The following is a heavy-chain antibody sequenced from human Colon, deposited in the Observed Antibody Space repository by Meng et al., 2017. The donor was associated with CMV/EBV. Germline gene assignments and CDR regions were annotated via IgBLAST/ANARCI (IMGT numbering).Heavy chain of an antibody. CDR1: GYTFNSYD. J-gene: IGHJ6*02. CDR2: MNPNSGNT. V-gene: IGHV1-8*01. CDR3: AREWGVVPAAIYYYYGMDV. Sequence: GESLKISCKASGYTFNSYDINWVRQATGQGLEWMGWMNPNSGNTGYAQKFQGRVTMTRNTSISTAYMELSSLRSEDTAVYYCAREWGVVPAAIYYYYGMDVWGQGTTVTVSS. D-gene: IGHD2-2*01.